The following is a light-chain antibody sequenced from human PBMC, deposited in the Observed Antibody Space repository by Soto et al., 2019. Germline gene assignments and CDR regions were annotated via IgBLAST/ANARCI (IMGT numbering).Light chain of an antibody. CDR2: EVS. J-gene: IGLJ2*01. Sequence: QSVLTQPPSVSGSPGQSVTISCTGTSSDVGSYNRVSWYQQPPGTAPKLMIYEVSNRPSGVPDRFSGSKSGNTASLTTSGLQAEDEADYYCSSYTSSSTLVFGGGTQLTVL. CDR1: SSDVGSYNR. V-gene: IGLV2-18*03. CDR3: SSYTSSSTLV.